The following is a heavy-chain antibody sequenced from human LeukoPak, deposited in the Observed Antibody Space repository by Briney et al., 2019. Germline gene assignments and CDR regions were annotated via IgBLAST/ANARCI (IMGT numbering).Heavy chain of an antibody. J-gene: IGHJ4*02. D-gene: IGHD4-11*01. Sequence: GGSLRLSCAASRFSFSTYPMGWVRQAPGKGLEWVSGISASGDVTFHADPVKGRFTISRDNAKNSLYLQMNSLRAEDTAVYYCAREASNQGYFDYWGQGILVTVSS. V-gene: IGHV3-23*01. CDR2: ISASGDVT. CDR1: RFSFSTYP. CDR3: AREASNQGYFDY.